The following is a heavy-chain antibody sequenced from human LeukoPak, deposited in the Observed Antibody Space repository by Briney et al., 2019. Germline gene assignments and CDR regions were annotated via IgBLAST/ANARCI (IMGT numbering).Heavy chain of an antibody. CDR2: ISGSGGST. Sequence: GGSLRLSCAASGFTFSSYAMSWVRQAPGKGLEWVSTISGSGGSTNHADSVKGRFTISRDNAKNSLYLQMNSLRAEDTAVYYWAELGITMIGGVWGKGTTVTISS. V-gene: IGHV3-23*01. CDR1: GFTFSSYA. J-gene: IGHJ6*04. CDR3: AELGITMIGGV. D-gene: IGHD3-10*02.